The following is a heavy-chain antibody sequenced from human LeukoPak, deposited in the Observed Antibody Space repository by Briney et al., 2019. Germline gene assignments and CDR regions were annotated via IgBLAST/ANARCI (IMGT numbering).Heavy chain of an antibody. CDR1: GFTFDDYA. Sequence: GRSLRLSCAASGFTFDDYAMRWVRQAPGKGLEWVSGISWNSGSIGYADSVKGRFTISRDNAKNSLYLQMNSLRAADMALYYCAKAAGGYYDSSGYYFFDYWGQGTLVTVSS. J-gene: IGHJ4*02. D-gene: IGHD3-22*01. V-gene: IGHV3-9*03. CDR2: ISWNSGSI. CDR3: AKAAGGYYDSSGYYFFDY.